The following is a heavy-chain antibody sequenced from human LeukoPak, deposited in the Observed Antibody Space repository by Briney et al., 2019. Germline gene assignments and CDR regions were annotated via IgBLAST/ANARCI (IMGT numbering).Heavy chain of an antibody. CDR2: ISSGSSTI. V-gene: IGHV3-48*04. CDR3: ARGEYYYDGGY. D-gene: IGHD3-22*01. J-gene: IGHJ4*02. Sequence: GGSLRLSCAASGFTFSTYSMNWVRQAPGKGLEWVSYISSGSSTIYYADSMKGRFTISRDNAKNSLYLQMKSLRAEDTAVYYCARGEYYYDGGYWGQGTLVTVSS. CDR1: GFTFSTYS.